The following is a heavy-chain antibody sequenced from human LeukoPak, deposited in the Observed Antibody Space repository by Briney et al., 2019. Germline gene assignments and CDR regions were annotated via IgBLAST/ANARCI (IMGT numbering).Heavy chain of an antibody. CDR1: GGSISSRPYY. CDR3: AVYYYYYMDV. V-gene: IGHV4-39*07. Sequence: SETLSLTCTVSGGSISSRPYYWGWVRQPPGNGLEWIGTISYSGTTYYSPSLKSRVTISLDTSKNQFSLKLSSVTAADTAIYYCAVYYYYYMDVWGKGTTVTVSS. CDR2: ISYSGTT. J-gene: IGHJ6*03.